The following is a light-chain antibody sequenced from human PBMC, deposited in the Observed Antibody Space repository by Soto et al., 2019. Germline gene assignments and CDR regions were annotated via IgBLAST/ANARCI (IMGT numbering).Light chain of an antibody. Sequence: EIVLTQSPGTLSLSPGERATLSCRASQSVSSSYLAWYQQKPGQAPRLLIYGASSRATGIPDRFSGSGSGTEFTLPISRLETEDFAVYYCQQYGSSLLTFGGGTKGEIK. V-gene: IGKV3-20*01. CDR3: QQYGSSLLT. J-gene: IGKJ4*01. CDR1: QSVSSSY. CDR2: GAS.